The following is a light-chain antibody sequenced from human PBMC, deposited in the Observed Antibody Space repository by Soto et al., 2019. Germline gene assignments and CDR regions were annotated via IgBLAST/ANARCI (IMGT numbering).Light chain of an antibody. J-gene: IGLJ3*02. Sequence: QSVLTQPASVSGSPGQSITISCTGTSSDVGGYSYVSCYQQHPGKAPKLMIYEVRNRPSGVSNRFSASKSGNTASLTISGLQAEDESDYYCSSYTSSGTWVFGGGTKVTVL. CDR1: SSDVGGYSY. V-gene: IGLV2-14*01. CDR2: EVR. CDR3: SSYTSSGTWV.